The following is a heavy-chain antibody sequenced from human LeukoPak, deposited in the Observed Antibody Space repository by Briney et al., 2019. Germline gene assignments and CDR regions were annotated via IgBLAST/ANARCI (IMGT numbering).Heavy chain of an antibody. Sequence: PSETLSLTCTVSGGSITTHYWSWIRQSPGKGLEWIGYIYYSGSVTYNPSLKSRVTMSVDTSKNQFSLRLSSVTAADTAVYYCARAYYYGSGSYYPNWFDSWGQGTLVTVSS. CDR3: ARAYYYGSGSYYPNWFDS. CDR1: GGSITTHY. D-gene: IGHD3-10*01. J-gene: IGHJ5*01. V-gene: IGHV4-59*11. CDR2: IYYSGSV.